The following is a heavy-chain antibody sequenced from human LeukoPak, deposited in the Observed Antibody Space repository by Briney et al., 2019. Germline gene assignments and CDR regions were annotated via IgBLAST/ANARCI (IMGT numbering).Heavy chain of an antibody. V-gene: IGHV3-48*01. J-gene: IGHJ3*02. Sequence: PGGSLRLSCAASGFTFSSYSMNWVRQAPGKGLEWVSYISSSSSTIYYADSVKGRFTISRDNAKNSLYLQMNSLRAEDTAVYYCAGGLRGSYYGAFDIWGQGTMVTVSS. CDR1: GFTFSSYS. CDR3: AGGLRGSYYGAFDI. D-gene: IGHD1-26*01. CDR2: ISSSSSTI.